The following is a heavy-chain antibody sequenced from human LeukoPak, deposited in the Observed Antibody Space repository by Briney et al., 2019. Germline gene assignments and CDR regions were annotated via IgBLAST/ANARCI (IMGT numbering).Heavy chain of an antibody. V-gene: IGHV3-66*01. Sequence: GGPLSLSCEASGFTNSSNYMSWVRQAPGKGLEWFSIIYSGGSTYYADRVKGRFTISRDNSKNTLYHQMNSLRAEDTDVYYCARGGRRVGATTGDFDYWGQGTLVTVSS. CDR1: GFTNSSNY. CDR3: ARGGRRVGATTGDFDY. D-gene: IGHD1-26*01. J-gene: IGHJ4*02. CDR2: IYSGGST.